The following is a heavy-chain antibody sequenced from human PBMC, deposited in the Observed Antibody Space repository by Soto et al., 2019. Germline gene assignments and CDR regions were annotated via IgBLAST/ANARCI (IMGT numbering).Heavy chain of an antibody. D-gene: IGHD3-10*01. CDR3: ARDIRYIGSFSYFDY. CDR1: GVSISSYY. V-gene: IGHV4-59*01. J-gene: IGHJ4*02. CDR2: IFYDGTI. Sequence: QVQLQESGPGLVKPSETLSLTCTVSGVSISSYYWSWIRQPPGEGPEWIGNIFYDGTINYNPSLRSRLTLSVDTSKNQVSLRLSSVTAADTAIYYCARDIRYIGSFSYFDYWGQGSLVTVSS.